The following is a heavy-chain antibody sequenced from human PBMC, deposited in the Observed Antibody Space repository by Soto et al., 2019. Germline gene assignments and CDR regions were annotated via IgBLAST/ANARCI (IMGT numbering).Heavy chain of an antibody. CDR2: IYYSGST. D-gene: IGHD6-6*01. Sequence: SETLSLTCTVSGGSISSYYWSWIRQPPGKGLEWIGYIYYSGSTNYNPSLKSRVTISVDTSKNQFSLKLSSVTAADTAVYYCARVMGEQLGIFRRRERYGMDVWGQGTTVTVSS. J-gene: IGHJ6*02. CDR1: GGSISSYY. V-gene: IGHV4-59*01. CDR3: ARVMGEQLGIFRRRERYGMDV.